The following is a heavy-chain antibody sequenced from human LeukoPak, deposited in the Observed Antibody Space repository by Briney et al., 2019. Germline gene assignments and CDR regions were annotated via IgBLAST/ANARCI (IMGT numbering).Heavy chain of an antibody. CDR3: AKNGVPVRI. CDR1: GFTFSTYA. J-gene: IGHJ4*02. D-gene: IGHD4-17*01. CDR2: ISGSGGST. V-gene: IGHV3-23*01. Sequence: GGSLRLSCAASGFTFSTYAMSWVRQAPGKGLEWVSAISGSGGSTYYADSVEGRFTISRDNSKNTLYLQINSLRAEDTAVYYCAKNGVPVRIWGQGTLVTVSS.